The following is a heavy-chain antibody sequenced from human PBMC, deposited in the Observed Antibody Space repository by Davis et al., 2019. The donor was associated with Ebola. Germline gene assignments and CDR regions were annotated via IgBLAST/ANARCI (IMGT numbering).Heavy chain of an antibody. D-gene: IGHD1-26*01. V-gene: IGHV3-74*01. J-gene: IGHJ4*02. CDR2: IKSDGSST. CDR1: GFTFSSYW. CDR3: ARAREWEPYPFDY. Sequence: GESLKISCVASGFTFSSYWMHWVRQVPGKGLVWVSRIKSDGSSTSYADSVKGRFTISRDNAKNTLYLQMNSLRAEDTAVYYCARAREWEPYPFDYWGQGTLVTVSS.